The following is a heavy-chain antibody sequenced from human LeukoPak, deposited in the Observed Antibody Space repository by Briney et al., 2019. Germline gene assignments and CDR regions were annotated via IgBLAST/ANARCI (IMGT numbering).Heavy chain of an antibody. D-gene: IGHD3-3*01. Sequence: GGSLRLSCAASGFTFSSYSMNWVRQAPGKGLEWVSVIYSGGSTYYADSVKGRFTISRDNSKNTLYLQMNSLRAEDTAVYYCARSKRVLNYDFWSGPSLYYYYGMDVWGQGTTVTVSS. J-gene: IGHJ6*02. CDR2: IYSGGST. CDR1: GFTFSSYS. CDR3: ARSKRVLNYDFWSGPSLYYYYGMDV. V-gene: IGHV3-53*01.